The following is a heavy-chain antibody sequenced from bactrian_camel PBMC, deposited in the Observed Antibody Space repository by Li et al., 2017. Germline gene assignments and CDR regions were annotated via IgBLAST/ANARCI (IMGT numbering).Heavy chain of an antibody. Sequence: HVQLVESGGGSVQAGGSLRLSCVASLDGRHCMAWFRQAPGKEREGVAAADRVGSTIYADSVNGRFTISRHNAKNTLYLEMKNLKTEDTAMYYCAKGYIMGRFASSPTLLRGQGTQVTVS. CDR3: AKGYIMGRFASSPTLL. CDR1: LDGRHC. V-gene: IGHV3S55*01. CDR2: ADRVGST. J-gene: IGHJ4*01. D-gene: IGHD3*01.